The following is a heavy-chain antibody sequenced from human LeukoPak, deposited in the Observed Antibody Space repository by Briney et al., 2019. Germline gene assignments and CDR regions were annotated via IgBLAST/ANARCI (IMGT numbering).Heavy chain of an antibody. CDR3: ATGMSGSSPWDY. Sequence: ASVKVSCKVSGYTLTELSMHWVRQAPGKGLEWMGGFDPEDGETIYAQKFQGRVTMTEDTSTDTAYMELSSLRSEDTAVYYCATGMSGSSPWDYWGQGTLVTVSS. D-gene: IGHD1-26*01. J-gene: IGHJ4*02. CDR1: GYTLTELS. CDR2: FDPEDGET. V-gene: IGHV1-24*01.